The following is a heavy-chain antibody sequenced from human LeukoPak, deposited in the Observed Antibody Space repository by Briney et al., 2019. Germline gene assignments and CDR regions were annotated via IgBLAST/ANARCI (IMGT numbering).Heavy chain of an antibody. CDR1: AITFSTYA. V-gene: IGHV3-23*01. J-gene: IGHJ4*02. CDR3: ARDLGLVPAALGYFDY. D-gene: IGHD2-2*01. CDR2: ISGGAGST. Sequence: GGSLRLSCAASAITFSTYAMSWVRQAPGKGLECVSVISGGAGSTYYADSVKGRFTIPRDNSKNTLYLQMNSLRAEDTAVYYCARDLGLVPAALGYFDYWGQGTLVTVSS.